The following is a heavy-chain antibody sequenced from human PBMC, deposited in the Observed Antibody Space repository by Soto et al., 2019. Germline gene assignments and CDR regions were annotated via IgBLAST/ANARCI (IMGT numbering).Heavy chain of an antibody. CDR1: GYTFTTYY. J-gene: IGHJ3*02. CDR3: ARRGSCTGGSCYGAFDI. CDR2: INPRGGST. Sequence: ASVKVSCKASGYTFTTYYIHWVRQAPGQGLEWMGIINPRGGSTSYSQKFQGRVTMTRDTSTSTVDMELSSLRSEDTAVYYCARRGSCTGGSCYGAFDIWGQGTMVTVSS. D-gene: IGHD2-15*01. V-gene: IGHV1-46*03.